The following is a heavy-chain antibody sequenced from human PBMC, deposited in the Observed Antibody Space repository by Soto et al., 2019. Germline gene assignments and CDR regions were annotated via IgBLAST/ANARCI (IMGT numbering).Heavy chain of an antibody. CDR1: GYTFTGYY. CDR2: INPNSGGT. D-gene: IGHD6-19*01. CDR3: AREDIAVAGCFDY. Sequence: ASVKVSCKASGYTFTGYYMHWVRQAPGQGLEWMGWINPNSGGTNYAQKFQGWVTMTRDTSISTAYMELSRLRSEDTAVYYCAREDIAVAGCFDYWGQGTLVTVSS. J-gene: IGHJ4*02. V-gene: IGHV1-2*04.